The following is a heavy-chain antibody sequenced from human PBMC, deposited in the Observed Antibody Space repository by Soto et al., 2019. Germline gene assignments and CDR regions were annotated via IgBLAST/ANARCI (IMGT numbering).Heavy chain of an antibody. J-gene: IGHJ4*02. CDR1: GGSISSSSYY. Sequence: SSETLSLTCTVSGGSISSSSYYWGWIRQPPGKGLEWIGSIYYSGSTYYNPSLKSRVTISVDTSKNQFSLKLSSVTAADTAVYYCASQLYGDYVDYFDYWGQGTLVTSPQ. CDR2: IYYSGST. D-gene: IGHD4-17*01. V-gene: IGHV4-39*01. CDR3: ASQLYGDYVDYFDY.